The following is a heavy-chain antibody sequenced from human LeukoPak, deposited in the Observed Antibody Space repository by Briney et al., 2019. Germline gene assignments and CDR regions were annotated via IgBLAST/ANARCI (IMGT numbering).Heavy chain of an antibody. D-gene: IGHD3-16*01. J-gene: IGHJ3*02. CDR2: IRYDGSNK. V-gene: IGHV3-30*02. Sequence: GGSLRLSCAASGFTFSSYGMHWVRQAPGKGLEWVAFIRYDGSNKYYADSVKGRFTISRDNSKNTLYLQMNSLRAEDTAVYYCARELDYDYVWGSYPGAFDIWGQGTMVTVSS. CDR3: ARELDYDYVWGSYPGAFDI. CDR1: GFTFSSYG.